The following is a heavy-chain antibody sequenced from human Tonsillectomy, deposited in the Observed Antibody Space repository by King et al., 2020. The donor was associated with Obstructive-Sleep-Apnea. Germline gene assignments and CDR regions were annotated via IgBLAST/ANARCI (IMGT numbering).Heavy chain of an antibody. Sequence: VQLVESGGGVVQPGGSLRLSCAASGFTFSSYGMHWVRQAPGKGLEWVALIRYDGSNKYNADSVKGRFTISRDNSKNTLYLQMNSLRAEDTAVYYCAKERDIVATSFDSWGQGTLVTVSS. CDR2: IRYDGSNK. J-gene: IGHJ4*02. CDR3: AKERDIVATSFDS. V-gene: IGHV3-30*02. D-gene: IGHD5-12*01. CDR1: GFTFSSYG.